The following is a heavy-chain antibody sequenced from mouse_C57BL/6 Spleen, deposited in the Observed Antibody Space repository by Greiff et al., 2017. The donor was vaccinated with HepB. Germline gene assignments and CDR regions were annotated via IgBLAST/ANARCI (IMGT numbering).Heavy chain of an antibody. Sequence: QVQLQQPGTELVKPGASVKLSCKASGYTFTSYWMHWVKQRPGQGLEWIGNINPSNGGTNYNEKFKSKATLTVDKSSSTAYMQLSSLTSEDSAVYYCARCLYDYDDGGAWFAYWGQGTLVTVSA. CDR2: INPSNGGT. J-gene: IGHJ3*01. CDR3: ARCLYDYDDGGAWFAY. V-gene: IGHV1-53*01. CDR1: GYTFTSYW. D-gene: IGHD2-4*01.